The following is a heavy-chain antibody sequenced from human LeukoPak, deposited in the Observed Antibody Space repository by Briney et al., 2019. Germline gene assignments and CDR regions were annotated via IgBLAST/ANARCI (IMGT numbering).Heavy chain of an antibody. CDR2: IDWDDDK. Sequence: SGPTLVNPTQTLTLTCTFSGCSLRTSGMCVSWIRQPPGKALEWLARIDWDDDKYYSTSLKTRLTISKDTSKNQVVLTMTNMDPVHTATYYCARTYYYDSSGYYNDYWGQGTLVTVSS. V-gene: IGHV2-70*11. D-gene: IGHD3-22*01. J-gene: IGHJ4*02. CDR1: GCSLRTSGMC. CDR3: ARTYYYDSSGYYNDY.